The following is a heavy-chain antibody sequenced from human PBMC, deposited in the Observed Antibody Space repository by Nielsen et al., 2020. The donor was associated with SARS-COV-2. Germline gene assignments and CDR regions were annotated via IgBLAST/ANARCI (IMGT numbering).Heavy chain of an antibody. CDR3: ARGRAVAGLRS. Sequence: SQTLSLTCAVYGGSFSGYYCSWIRQPPGKGLEWIGEINHSGSTNYNPSLKSRVTISVDTSKNQFSLKLSSVTAADTAVYYCARGRAVAGLRSWGQGTLVTVSS. D-gene: IGHD6-19*01. CDR2: INHSGST. J-gene: IGHJ5*02. V-gene: IGHV4-34*01. CDR1: GGSFSGYY.